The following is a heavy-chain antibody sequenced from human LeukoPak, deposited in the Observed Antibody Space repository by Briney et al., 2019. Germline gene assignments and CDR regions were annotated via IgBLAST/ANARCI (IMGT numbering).Heavy chain of an antibody. CDR1: SGSIRSSSYY. J-gene: IGHJ4*02. D-gene: IGHD2-15*01. Sequence: PSETLSLTCTVSSGSIRSSSYYWGWIRQPPGKGLEWIGSIYYSGNTYYNLSLKSRVTVSVDTSKNQFSLKVSSVTAADTAVYYCVRQFRPATSWFFDQWGQGTLVTVSS. V-gene: IGHV4-39*01. CDR2: IYYSGNT. CDR3: VRQFRPATSWFFDQ.